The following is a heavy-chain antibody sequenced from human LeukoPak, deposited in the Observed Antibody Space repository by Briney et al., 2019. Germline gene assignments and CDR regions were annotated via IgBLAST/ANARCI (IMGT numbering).Heavy chain of an antibody. Sequence: GESLKISCKGSGYSFTSYWIGRVRQMPGKGLERMGIIYPGDSDTRYSPSFQGQVAISADKSISTAYLQWSSLKASDTAMYYCARPAGRGYCSGGSCYLDYWGQGTLVTVSS. J-gene: IGHJ4*02. D-gene: IGHD2-15*01. V-gene: IGHV5-51*01. CDR1: GYSFTSYW. CDR3: ARPAGRGYCSGGSCYLDY. CDR2: IYPGDSDT.